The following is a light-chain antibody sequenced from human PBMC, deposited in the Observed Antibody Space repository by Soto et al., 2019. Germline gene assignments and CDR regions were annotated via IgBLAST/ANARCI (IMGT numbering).Light chain of an antibody. Sequence: IVLTQSPATLSVFSGDTATLSFRANQSVSSNLAWYQQKPGQAPRLLIYGASTRATAIPARFSGSGSGTEFTLNITSLQSEDIAVYYCQQYDTWLVWTFGQGTKVDIK. V-gene: IGKV3-15*01. CDR2: GAS. CDR3: QQYDTWLVWT. CDR1: QSVSSN. J-gene: IGKJ1*01.